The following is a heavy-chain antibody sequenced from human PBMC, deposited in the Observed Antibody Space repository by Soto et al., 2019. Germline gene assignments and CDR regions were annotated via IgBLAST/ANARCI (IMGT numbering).Heavy chain of an antibody. J-gene: IGHJ6*02. V-gene: IGHV5-10-1*01. CDR3: ARLYYYDSSGYYYYYYGMDV. CDR1: GYSFTSYW. D-gene: IGHD3-22*01. Sequence: GESVKISCKGSGYSFTSYWISWVRQMPGKGLEWMGRIDPSDSYTNYSPSFQGHVTISADKSISTAYLQWGSLKASDTAMYYCARLYYYDSSGYYYYYYGMDVWGQGTTVTVSS. CDR2: IDPSDSYT.